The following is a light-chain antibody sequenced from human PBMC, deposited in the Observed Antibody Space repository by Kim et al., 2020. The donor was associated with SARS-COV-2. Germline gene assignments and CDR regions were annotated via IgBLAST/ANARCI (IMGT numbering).Light chain of an antibody. Sequence: AYVEDRDTPTCRARQETMADIGWYKQNPGRASKRLSYGASRLQSGVPPRFRGSGSGTEFTLTISSVQPEDIAPYFSLKHSTYPITFGQGTRLEIK. J-gene: IGKJ5*01. CDR3: LKHSTYPIT. CDR2: GAS. CDR1: QETMAD. V-gene: IGKV1-17*01.